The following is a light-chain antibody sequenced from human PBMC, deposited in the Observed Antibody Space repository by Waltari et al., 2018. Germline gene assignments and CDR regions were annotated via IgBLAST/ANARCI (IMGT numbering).Light chain of an antibody. J-gene: IGLJ1*01. V-gene: IGLV2-23*02. CDR1: SSDVGSYNL. CDR2: EVS. Sequence: QSALTQPASVSGSPGQSITVSCTGTSSDVGSYNLVSWYQHHPPKAHKLMIYEVSKRPSGVSNRFSGSKSGNTASLTISGLQPEDEADYYCCSYAGANTYVFGSGTKVTVL. CDR3: CSYAGANTYV.